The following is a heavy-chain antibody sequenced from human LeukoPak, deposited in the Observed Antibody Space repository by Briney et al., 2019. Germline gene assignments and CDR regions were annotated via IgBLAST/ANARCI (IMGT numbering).Heavy chain of an antibody. CDR3: AKDSSSSWYGMDV. V-gene: IGHV3-30*18. J-gene: IGHJ6*02. Sequence: PGGSLRLSCAASGFTFSSYGTHWVRQAPGKGLEWVAVISYDGSNKYYADSVKGRFTISRDNSKNTLYLQMNSLRAEDTAVYYCAKDSSSSWYGMDVWGQGTTVTVSS. D-gene: IGHD6-13*01. CDR2: ISYDGSNK. CDR1: GFTFSSYG.